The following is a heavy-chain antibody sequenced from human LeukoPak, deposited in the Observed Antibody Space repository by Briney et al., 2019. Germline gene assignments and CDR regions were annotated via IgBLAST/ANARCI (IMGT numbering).Heavy chain of an antibody. D-gene: IGHD3-10*01. Sequence: ASVKVSCKASGYTFTSYGISWVRQAPGQGLEWMGWISAYNGNTNYAQKLQGRVTMTTDTSTSTAYMELRSLRSDDTAVYYCARDQPYYGSGSDAFDIWGQGTMVTVSS. V-gene: IGHV1-18*01. CDR3: ARDQPYYGSGSDAFDI. J-gene: IGHJ3*02. CDR1: GYTFTSYG. CDR2: ISAYNGNT.